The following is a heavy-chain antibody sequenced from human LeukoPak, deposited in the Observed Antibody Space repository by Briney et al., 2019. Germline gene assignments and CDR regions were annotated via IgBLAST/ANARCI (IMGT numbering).Heavy chain of an antibody. Sequence: PGGSLRLSCAASGFTFSSYAMHWVRQAPGKGLEWVAVISYDGSNKYYADSVKGRFTISRDNSKNTLYLQMNSLRAEDTAVYYCARTYYDSSGYAFDIWGQGTVVTVSS. CDR1: GFTFSSYA. J-gene: IGHJ3*02. V-gene: IGHV3-30-3*01. D-gene: IGHD3-22*01. CDR2: ISYDGSNK. CDR3: ARTYYDSSGYAFDI.